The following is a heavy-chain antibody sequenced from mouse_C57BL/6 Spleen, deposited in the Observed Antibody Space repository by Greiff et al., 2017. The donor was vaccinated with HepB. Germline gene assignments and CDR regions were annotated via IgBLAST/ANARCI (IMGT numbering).Heavy chain of an antibody. CDR2: IDPSDSET. D-gene: IGHD2-1*01. CDR3: ARGVYYGKTFFDY. CDR1: GYTFTSYW. Sequence: QVQLQQPGAELVRPGSSVKLSCKASGYTFTSYWMHWVKQRPIQGLEWIGNIDPSDSETHYNQKFKDKATLTVDKSSSTAYMQLSSLTSEDSAVYYCARGVYYGKTFFDYWGQGTTLTVSS. V-gene: IGHV1-52*01. J-gene: IGHJ2*01.